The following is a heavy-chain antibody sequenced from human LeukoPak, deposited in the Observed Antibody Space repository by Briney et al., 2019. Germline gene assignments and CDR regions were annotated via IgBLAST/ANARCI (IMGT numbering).Heavy chain of an antibody. Sequence: GSLRLSCAASGFTFSSYAMSWVRQAPGKGLEWVSAISGSGGSTYYADSVKGRFTISRDNSKNTLYLQMNSLRAEDTAVYYCASYSSGWYRLAYFDYWGQGTLVTVSS. CDR1: GFTFSSYA. CDR3: ASYSSGWYRLAYFDY. J-gene: IGHJ4*02. CDR2: ISGSGGST. D-gene: IGHD6-19*01. V-gene: IGHV3-23*01.